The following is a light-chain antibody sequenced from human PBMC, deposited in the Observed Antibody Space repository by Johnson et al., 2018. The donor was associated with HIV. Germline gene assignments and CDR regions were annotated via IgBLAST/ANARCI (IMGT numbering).Light chain of an antibody. CDR2: DND. V-gene: IGLV1-51*01. CDR3: ETWDSRLSGYYV. CDR1: SSNIGINY. Sequence: SVLTQPPSVSAAPGQTVTISCSGSSSNIGINYVSWFQQLPGTAPKLLIYDNDKRPSGIPDRFSGSKSGTSATLGITGLQPGDEADYYCETWDSRLSGYYVFGSGTRLTVL. J-gene: IGLJ1*01.